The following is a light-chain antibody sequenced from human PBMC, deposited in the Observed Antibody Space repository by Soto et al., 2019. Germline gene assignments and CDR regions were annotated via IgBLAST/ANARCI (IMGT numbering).Light chain of an antibody. CDR1: QSVTSSS. Sequence: EIVLTQFPGPLSLSPGARATLSCRASQSVTSSSLAWYQQKPGQAPSRLSYSAFTRATGIPDRFSGSGSGTDFTLTITRLQSDDFAVYFCQQYTDWPITCGQGTRLEIK. CDR3: QQYTDWPIT. CDR2: SAF. J-gene: IGKJ5*01. V-gene: IGKV3-20*01.